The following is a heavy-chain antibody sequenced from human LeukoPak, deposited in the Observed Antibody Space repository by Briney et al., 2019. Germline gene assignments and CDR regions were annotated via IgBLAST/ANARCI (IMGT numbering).Heavy chain of an antibody. D-gene: IGHD6-13*01. J-gene: IGHJ3*02. V-gene: IGHV4-30-2*01. Sequence: SETLSLTCTVSGGSISSGGYYWSWIRQPPGKGLEWIGYIYHSGSTYYNPSLKRRVTISVDRSKNQFSLKLSSVTAADTAVYYCARDTLAAAGTGAFDIWGQGTMVTVSS. CDR2: IYHSGST. CDR1: GGSISSGGYY. CDR3: ARDTLAAAGTGAFDI.